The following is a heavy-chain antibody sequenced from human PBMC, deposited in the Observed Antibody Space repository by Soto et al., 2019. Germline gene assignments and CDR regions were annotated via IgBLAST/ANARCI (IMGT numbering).Heavy chain of an antibody. Sequence: PSETLSLTCTVSAGSFKSGSYSWSWIRQPPGKGLEWIGYVYHTERTSYNPSLKSRVSISMDTSKNQFSLNLDSVTAADTAVYFCARDFAYFDSWGQGTLVTVSS. CDR3: ARDFAYFDS. CDR1: AGSFKSGSYS. CDR2: VYHTERT. J-gene: IGHJ4*02. V-gene: IGHV4-61*01. D-gene: IGHD3-3*01.